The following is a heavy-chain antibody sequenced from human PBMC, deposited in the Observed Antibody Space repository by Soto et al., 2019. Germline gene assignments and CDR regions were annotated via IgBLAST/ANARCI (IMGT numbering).Heavy chain of an antibody. Sequence: SETLSLTCTVSGGSISSYYWSWIRQPPGKGLEWIGYIYYSGSTNYNPSLKSRVTISVDTSKNQFSLKLSSVTAADTAVYYCARSLWFGELLQSNTYYFDYWGQGTLVTVSS. J-gene: IGHJ4*02. CDR1: GGSISSYY. D-gene: IGHD3-10*01. V-gene: IGHV4-59*08. CDR3: ARSLWFGELLQSNTYYFDY. CDR2: IYYSGST.